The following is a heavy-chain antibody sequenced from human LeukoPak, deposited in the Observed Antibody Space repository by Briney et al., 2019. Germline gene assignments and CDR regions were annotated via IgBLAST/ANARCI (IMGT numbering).Heavy chain of an antibody. V-gene: IGHV4-30-2*01. CDR2: IYHSGST. Sequence: SETLSLTCAVSGGSISSGGYSWSWIRQPPGKGLEWIGYIYHSGSTYYNPSLKSRVTISVDTSKNQFSLKLSSVTAADTAVYYCARHGDAIFPRAYFDYWGQGTLVTVSS. CDR3: ARHGDAIFPRAYFDY. CDR1: GGSISSGGYS. J-gene: IGHJ4*02. D-gene: IGHD3-3*01.